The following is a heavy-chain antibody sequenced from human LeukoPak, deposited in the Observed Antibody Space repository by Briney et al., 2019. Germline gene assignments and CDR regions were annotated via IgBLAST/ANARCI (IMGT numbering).Heavy chain of an antibody. CDR2: IYYSGST. V-gene: IGHV4-39*01. CDR1: GGSISSSSYY. Sequence: SETLSLTCTVSGGSISSSSYYWGWIRQPPGKGLEWIGSIYYSGSTYYNPSLKSRVTISVDTSKNQFSLKLSSVTAADTAVYYCARGVFVVVTDYYFDYWGQGSLVTVSS. CDR3: ARGVFVVVTDYYFDY. D-gene: IGHD2-21*02. J-gene: IGHJ4*02.